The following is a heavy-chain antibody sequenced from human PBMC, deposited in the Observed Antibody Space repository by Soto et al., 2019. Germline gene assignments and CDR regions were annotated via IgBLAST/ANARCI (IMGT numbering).Heavy chain of an antibody. CDR1: GYTFTSYG. J-gene: IGHJ4*02. CDR3: ATRSPAFDY. Sequence: QVQLVQSGPEVKKPGASVKVSCKTSGYTFTSYGITWVRQAPGQGLEWMGWITTDKGKTTYAQKFQGRVTMTTDISTSTAYMELRSLRSHDTAVYYCATRSPAFDYRGQGTLVTVSS. CDR2: ITTDKGKT. V-gene: IGHV1-18*01.